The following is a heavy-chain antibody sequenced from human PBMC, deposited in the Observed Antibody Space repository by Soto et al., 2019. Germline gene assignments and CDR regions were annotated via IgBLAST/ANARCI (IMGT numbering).Heavy chain of an antibody. CDR1: DFTVTNYY. D-gene: IGHD2-21*01. J-gene: IGHJ4*02. CDR3: ARASLWYSTNDL. V-gene: IGHV3-53*03. Sequence: GGSLRLSCAASDFTVTNYYMSWVRQAPGKGLEWVANIYGGATVHYATSVKGRFTISTDNSKNTLSLQMNSLRAEDSAVYFCARASLWYSTNDLWGQGILVTVSS. CDR2: IYGGATV.